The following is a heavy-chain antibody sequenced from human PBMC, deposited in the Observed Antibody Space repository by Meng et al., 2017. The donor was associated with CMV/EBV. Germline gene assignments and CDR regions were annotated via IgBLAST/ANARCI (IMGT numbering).Heavy chain of an antibody. Sequence: VPWGEFGGVLVRAGRSLRLSCAFSGFMFRDYGMHWVRQAPGKAPEWVAFILKDGSDKFYRDSVKGRFTISRDPGKNTLYLQMDSLRPEDTAIYYCVRDGDSSNWPLDYWGQGTLVTVSS. V-gene: IGHV3-30*03. J-gene: IGHJ4*02. D-gene: IGHD6-13*01. CDR2: ILKDGSDK. CDR3: VRDGDSSNWPLDY. CDR1: GFMFRDYG.